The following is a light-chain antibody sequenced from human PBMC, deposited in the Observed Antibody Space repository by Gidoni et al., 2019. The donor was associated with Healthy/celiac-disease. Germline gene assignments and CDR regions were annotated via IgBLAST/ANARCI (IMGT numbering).Light chain of an antibody. Sequence: IQMTPAPSTLSASVGDRVTITCRASQSISRYLTWYQQKPGKATKLRIYAASSLPSGVPSRFSGSGSGTDFTRTISSLQHEDFATYYCQQSYSTPTFGQGTRLEIK. CDR3: QQSYSTPT. CDR2: AAS. V-gene: IGKV1-39*01. CDR1: QSISRY. J-gene: IGKJ5*01.